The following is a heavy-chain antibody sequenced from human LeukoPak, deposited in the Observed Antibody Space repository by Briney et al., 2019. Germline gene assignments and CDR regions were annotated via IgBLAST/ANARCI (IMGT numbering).Heavy chain of an antibody. CDR1: GGSISSSNW. J-gene: IGHJ4*02. Sequence: SETLSLTCAVSGGSISSSNWWSWVRQPPGKGLEWIGEVHHSGGTNYNPSLKSRVTISADRSNNRFSLSLISVTAADTAVFYCARGEEYGSGTVHFDYWGQGILVTVSS. CDR2: VHHSGGT. V-gene: IGHV4-4*02. CDR3: ARGEEYGSGTVHFDY. D-gene: IGHD3-10*01.